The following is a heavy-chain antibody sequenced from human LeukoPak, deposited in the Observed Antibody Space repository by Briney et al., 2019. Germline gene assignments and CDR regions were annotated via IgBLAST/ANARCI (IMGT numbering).Heavy chain of an antibody. CDR3: ARRWLKHGYFDY. Sequence: REASVKVSCKASGYTFTSYGISWVRQAPGQGLEWMGGISAYNGNTNYAQKLQGRVTMTTDTSTSTAYMELRSLRSDDTAVYYCARRWLKHGYFDYWGQGTLVTVSS. CDR1: GYTFTSYG. J-gene: IGHJ4*02. V-gene: IGHV1-18*01. CDR2: ISAYNGNT. D-gene: IGHD6-19*01.